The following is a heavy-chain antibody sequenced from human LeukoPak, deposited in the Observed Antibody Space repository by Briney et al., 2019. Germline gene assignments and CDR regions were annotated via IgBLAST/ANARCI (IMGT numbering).Heavy chain of an antibody. CDR2: ISGSGDST. J-gene: IGHJ4*02. CDR1: GGSISSYY. CDR3: AKESGYDSSGYFDS. Sequence: QPSETLSLTCTVSGGSISSYYWSWIRQPPGKGLEWVSAISGSGDSTYYADSVKGRFPISRDNSKNTLYLHMNSLRAEDTAVYYCAKESGYDSSGYFDSWGQGTLVTVSS. V-gene: IGHV3-23*01. D-gene: IGHD3-22*01.